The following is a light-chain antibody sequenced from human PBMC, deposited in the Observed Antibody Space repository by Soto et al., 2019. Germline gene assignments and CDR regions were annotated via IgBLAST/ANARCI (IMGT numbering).Light chain of an antibody. CDR3: QQYNSPWT. Sequence: GDRVTITCRASQSLSSWLAWYQQKPGKAPKLLIYDASSLESGVPSRFSGSGSGTEFTLTISSLQPDDFATYYCQQYNSPWTFGQGTKVEIK. CDR2: DAS. V-gene: IGKV1-5*01. CDR1: QSLSSW. J-gene: IGKJ1*01.